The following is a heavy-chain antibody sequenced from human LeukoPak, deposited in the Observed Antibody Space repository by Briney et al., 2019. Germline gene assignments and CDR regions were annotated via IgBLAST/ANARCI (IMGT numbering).Heavy chain of an antibody. CDR1: RFTISSYS. J-gene: IGHJ3*02. D-gene: IGHD2-21*02. CDR2: ISSSSSYI. V-gene: IGHV3-21*01. CDR3: ARDRAYCGGDCYSGAFDI. Sequence: GGSLRLSCAASRFTISSYSMNWVRQAPGKGLEWVSSISSSSSYIYYADSVKGRFTISRDNAKNSLYLQMNSLRAEDTAVYYCARDRAYCGGDCYSGAFDIWGQGTMVTVSS.